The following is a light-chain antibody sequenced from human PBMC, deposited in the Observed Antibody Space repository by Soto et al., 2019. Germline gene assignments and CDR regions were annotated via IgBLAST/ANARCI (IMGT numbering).Light chain of an antibody. Sequence: QSALTQPGSGSGSPGQSSTISCTGTSSDVGAYNFVSWYQHHPGRAPKLIIYEVTIRPSGVSNRFSGSKSGNTASLTISGLQAEDEADYYCSSYTTSAPYVFGSGTKV. V-gene: IGLV2-14*01. CDR1: SSDVGAYNF. CDR2: EVT. CDR3: SSYTTSAPYV. J-gene: IGLJ1*01.